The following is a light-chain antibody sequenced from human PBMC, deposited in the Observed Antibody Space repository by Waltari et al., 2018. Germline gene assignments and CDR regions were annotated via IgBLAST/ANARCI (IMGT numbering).Light chain of an antibody. V-gene: IGLV6-57*03. CDR2: EDN. Sequence: FMLTQPHSVSESPGKTVTISCTRSSGNIATNYVQWYQQRPGSAPTKVIYEDNQRPSWVPARFSGSIDSSSNSASLIISGLKAEDEADYYCQSFDSSHVVFGGGTKLTVL. J-gene: IGLJ2*01. CDR1: SGNIATNY. CDR3: QSFDSSHVV.